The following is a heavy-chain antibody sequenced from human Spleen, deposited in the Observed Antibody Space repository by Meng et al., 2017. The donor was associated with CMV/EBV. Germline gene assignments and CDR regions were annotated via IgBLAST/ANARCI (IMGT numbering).Heavy chain of an antibody. D-gene: IGHD2-21*01. CDR1: GFTVSNNY. CDR2: IYSGGRT. J-gene: IGHJ4*02. Sequence: GESLKISCAASGFTVSNNYMSWVRQAPGKGLEWVSVIYSGGRTFYAESVKGRFTISRDNSKNTLYLQMDSLRHEDTAFYHCVKEGIRGEWPRDFDYWGQGLLVTVSS. CDR3: VKEGIRGEWPRDFDY. V-gene: IGHV3-66*02.